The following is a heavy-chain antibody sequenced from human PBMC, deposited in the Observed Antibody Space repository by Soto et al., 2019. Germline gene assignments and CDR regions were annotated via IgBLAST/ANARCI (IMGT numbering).Heavy chain of an antibody. CDR1: GFSLSTDEVG. Sequence: QITLKESGPTLVKPTQTLTLTCTFSGFSLSTDEVGVGWIRQPPGKAPEWLALIYWDDDKRYSPSLKSRLAITKDTSKNQVVLTMTNMDPVDTATYYCALKPAYGGNSDLLDYWGQGTLVTVSS. D-gene: IGHD4-17*01. CDR2: IYWDDDK. J-gene: IGHJ4*02. V-gene: IGHV2-5*02. CDR3: ALKPAYGGNSDLLDY.